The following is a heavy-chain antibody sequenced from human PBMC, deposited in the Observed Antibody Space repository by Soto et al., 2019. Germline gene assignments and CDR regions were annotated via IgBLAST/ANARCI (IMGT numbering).Heavy chain of an antibody. CDR3: TTAYYDFWSGYSDYYYGMDV. D-gene: IGHD3-3*01. CDR1: GFTFSNAW. Sequence: GGSLRLSCAASGFTFSNAWMNWVRQAPGKGLEWVGRIKSKTDGGTTDYAAPVKGRFTISRDDSKNTLYLQMNSLKTEDTAVYYCTTAYYDFWSGYSDYYYGMDVWGQGTTVTVSS. CDR2: IKSKTDGGTT. V-gene: IGHV3-15*07. J-gene: IGHJ6*02.